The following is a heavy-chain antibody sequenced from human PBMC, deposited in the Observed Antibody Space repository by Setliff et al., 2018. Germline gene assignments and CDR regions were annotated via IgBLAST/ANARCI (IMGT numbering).Heavy chain of an antibody. V-gene: IGHV3-30*18. CDR3: AKDDQIRGHNLDY. CDR2: ISYDGSNK. D-gene: IGHD3-10*01. J-gene: IGHJ4*02. Sequence: GGSLRLSCAASGFTFSSYGMHWVRQAPGKGLEWVAVISYDGSNKYYADSVKGRFTISRDNSKNTLYLQMNSLRADDTATYYCAKDDQIRGHNLDYWGQGTLVTVSS. CDR1: GFTFSSYG.